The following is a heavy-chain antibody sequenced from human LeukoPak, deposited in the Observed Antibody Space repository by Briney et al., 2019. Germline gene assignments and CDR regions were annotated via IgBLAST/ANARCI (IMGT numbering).Heavy chain of an antibody. CDR1: GFTFSSYA. CDR2: ISGSGGST. CDR3: AKDVEGDGYNYRGPFDY. J-gene: IGHJ4*02. V-gene: IGHV3-23*01. Sequence: PGGSLRLSCAASGFTFSSYAMSWVRQAPGKGLEWVSAISGSGGSTYYADSVKGRFTISRDNSKNTLYLQMNSLRAEDTAVYYCAKDVEGDGYNYRGPFDYWGQGTLVTVSS. D-gene: IGHD5-24*01.